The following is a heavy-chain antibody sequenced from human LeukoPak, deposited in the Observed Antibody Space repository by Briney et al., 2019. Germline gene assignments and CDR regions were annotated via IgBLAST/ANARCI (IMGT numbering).Heavy chain of an antibody. CDR3: AKVYGSGSYYYFDY. J-gene: IGHJ4*02. CDR1: GFTFSSSD. Sequence: GGSLRLSCAASGFTFSSSDVSWVRQAPGKGLEWVSTISGSGGATYYADSVKGRFTISRDNSKNTLYLQMNSLRAEDAAVYYCAKVYGSGSYYYFDYWGQGTLVTVSS. CDR2: ISGSGGAT. D-gene: IGHD3-10*01. V-gene: IGHV3-23*01.